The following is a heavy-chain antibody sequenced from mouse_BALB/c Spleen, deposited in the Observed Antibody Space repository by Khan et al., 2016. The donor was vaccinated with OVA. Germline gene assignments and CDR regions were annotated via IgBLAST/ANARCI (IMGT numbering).Heavy chain of an antibody. J-gene: IGHJ4*01. CDR1: GYAFTNYL. D-gene: IGHD1-2*01. CDR3: ARRGILRLQGGAMDY. Sequence: QVQLQQSGAELVRPGTSVKVSCKASGYAFTNYLIEWVKQRPGKGLEWIGVINPGSGGTNYNEKFKGKATLTADKSSSTAYMQLSSLTSDDSAVYFCARRGILRLQGGAMDYWGQGTSVTVSS. CDR2: INPGSGGT. V-gene: IGHV1-54*01.